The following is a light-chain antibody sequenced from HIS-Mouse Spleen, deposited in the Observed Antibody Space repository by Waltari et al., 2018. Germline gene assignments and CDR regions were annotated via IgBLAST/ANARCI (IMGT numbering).Light chain of an antibody. CDR2: DVS. Sequence: QSALTQPRSVSGSPGQSVTISCTGTSSDVGGYNYVSWYQQHPGKAPKLMIYDVSKRRSGRPVRVSGSRCVNTASLTSSGLQAEDEADYYCCSYAGSYTFEVVFGGGTKLTVL. V-gene: IGLV2-11*01. CDR1: SSDVGGYNY. CDR3: CSYAGSYTFEVV. J-gene: IGLJ2*01.